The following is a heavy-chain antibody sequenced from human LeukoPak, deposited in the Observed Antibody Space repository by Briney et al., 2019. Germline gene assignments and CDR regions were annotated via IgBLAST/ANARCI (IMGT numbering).Heavy chain of an antibody. J-gene: IGHJ4*02. D-gene: IGHD6-6*01. CDR2: IYSSGST. Sequence: SETLSLTCTVSGYSISSGYYWGWIRQPPGKGLEWIGRIYSSGSTDYNPSLKSRVTMSVDTSKNKFSLKLSSVTAADTAVYYCARVGSSSSFDYWGQGTLVTVSS. CDR3: ARVGSSSSFDY. CDR1: GYSISSGYY. V-gene: IGHV4-38-2*02.